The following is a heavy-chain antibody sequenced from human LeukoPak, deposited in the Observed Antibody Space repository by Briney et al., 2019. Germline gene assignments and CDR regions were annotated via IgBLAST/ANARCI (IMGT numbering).Heavy chain of an antibody. D-gene: IGHD5-12*01. CDR1: GFTFSSYV. CDR2: IYSGGST. J-gene: IGHJ3*02. CDR3: ATSNSGYESVAFDI. V-gene: IGHV3-53*04. Sequence: SGGSLRLSCAASGFTFSSYVMHWVRQAPGKGLEWVSVIYSGGSTYYADSVKGRFTISRHNSKNTLYLQMNSLRAEDTAVYYCATSNSGYESVAFDIWGQGTMVTVSS.